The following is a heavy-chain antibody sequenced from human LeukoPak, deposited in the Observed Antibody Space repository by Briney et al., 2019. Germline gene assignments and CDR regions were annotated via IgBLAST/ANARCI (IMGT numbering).Heavy chain of an antibody. CDR1: GGTFSSYA. D-gene: IGHD2-15*01. CDR2: IIPIFGTA. CDR3: ARDCSGGSCYGA. J-gene: IGHJ4*02. Sequence: SVKVSCKASGGTFSSYAISWVRQAPGQGLEWMGGIIPIFGTANYAQKFQGRVTFTADKSTSTAYMELSSLRSEDTAVYYCARDCSGGSCYGAWGQGTLVTVSS. V-gene: IGHV1-69*06.